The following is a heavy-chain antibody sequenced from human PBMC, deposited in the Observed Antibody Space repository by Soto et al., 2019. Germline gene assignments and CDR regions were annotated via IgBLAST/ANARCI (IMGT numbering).Heavy chain of an antibody. CDR1: GSSLSTNGVG. J-gene: IGHJ4*02. D-gene: IGHD6-6*01. CDR2: IYWNDDK. Sequence: PTLVNPTQTLTLTCTFSGSSLSTNGVGVGWIRQPPGQALEWLALIYWNDDKRYNPLLRSRLTITKDTSRNQVDLTMTNMDPVDTAPSYCVHSTSFVPRALDYWGQGTLVTVSS. CDR3: VHSTSFVPRALDY. V-gene: IGHV2-5*01.